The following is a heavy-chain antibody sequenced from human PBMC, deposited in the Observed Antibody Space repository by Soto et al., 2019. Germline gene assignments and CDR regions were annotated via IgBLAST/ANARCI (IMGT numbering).Heavy chain of an antibody. CDR2: ITNKENGEAT. V-gene: IGHV3-15*06. J-gene: IGHJ4*02. D-gene: IGHD2-8*01. CDR3: TPGRFRSNEWSFDY. CDR1: GFSFPNAW. Sequence: EVQLVESGGGLVEPGGSLRLSCAASGFSFPNAWMTWVRQAPGKGLAWVGRITNKENGEATKYAAPVKGRFTISRDDSENILYLQMDSLQTEDTAVYYCTPGRFRSNEWSFDYWGQGTLVTVSS.